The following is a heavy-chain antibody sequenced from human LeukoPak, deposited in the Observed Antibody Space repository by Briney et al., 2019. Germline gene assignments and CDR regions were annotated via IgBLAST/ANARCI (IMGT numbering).Heavy chain of an antibody. D-gene: IGHD1-26*01. J-gene: IGHJ4*02. CDR3: ARDRREIVWKGRKVGLVVFDY. V-gene: IGHV1-18*01. CDR1: GYTFTSYG. CDR2: INAYNGNT. Sequence: ASVKVSCKASGYTFTSYGISWVRQAPGQGLEWMGWINAYNGNTNYAQKLQGRVTMTTDTSASTAYMELRSLRSDDTAVYYCARDRREIVWKGRKVGLVVFDYWGQGTLVTVSS.